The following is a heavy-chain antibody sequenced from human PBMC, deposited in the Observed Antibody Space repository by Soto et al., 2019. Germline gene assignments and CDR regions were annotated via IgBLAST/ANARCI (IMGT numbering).Heavy chain of an antibody. V-gene: IGHV3-23*01. CDR1: GFTFSNYA. J-gene: IGHJ6*03. CDR2: LSGSGRRT. CDR3: AKDKRCSGTSCYEVYYYMDV. D-gene: IGHD2-2*01. Sequence: GGSLRLSCAASGFTFSNYAMNWVRQAPGKGLEWVSSLSGSGRRTYYADSAKGRFTISRDNSNNTVFLQMNSLRAEDTAVYYCAKDKRCSGTSCYEVYYYMDVGGKGTTVTVSS.